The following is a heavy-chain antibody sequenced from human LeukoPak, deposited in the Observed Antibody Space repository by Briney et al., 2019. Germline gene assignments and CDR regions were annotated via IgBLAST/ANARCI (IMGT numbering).Heavy chain of an antibody. D-gene: IGHD6-19*01. V-gene: IGHV3-33*01. CDR1: GFTFTSYG. CDR3: ARLGRGWSFDF. CDR2: IWYDGSEK. Sequence: GRSLRLSCAASGFTFTSYGIDWVRQAPGKGLEWVAVIWYDGSEKYYADSVKGRFTISRDQSKNTAYLQMNSLRAEDTAVYYCARLGRGWSFDFWGQGALVTVSS. J-gene: IGHJ4*02.